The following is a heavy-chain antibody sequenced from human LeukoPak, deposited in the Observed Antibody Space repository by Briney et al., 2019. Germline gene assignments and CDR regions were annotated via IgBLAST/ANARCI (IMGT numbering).Heavy chain of an antibody. CDR2: IYYSGTT. J-gene: IGHJ4*02. CDR3: ARHLGGRIYFDY. CDR1: GASITGHY. V-gene: IGHV4-59*08. Sequence: SETVSLTCTVSGASITGHYWSWIRQPPGKGLEWIGFIYYSGTTNYNPSLKSRVTISVDTSKNQFSLTLSSVTAADTAVYYCARHLGGRIYFDYWGQGTLVTVSS. D-gene: IGHD1-26*01.